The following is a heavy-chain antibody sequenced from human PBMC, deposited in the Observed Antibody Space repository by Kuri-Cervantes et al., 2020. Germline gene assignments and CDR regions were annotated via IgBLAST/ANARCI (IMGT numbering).Heavy chain of an antibody. V-gene: IGHV1-69*05. J-gene: IGHJ3*02. D-gene: IGHD2-15*01. CDR1: GGTFSSYA. CDR3: AILYCSGGSCYFDAFDI. CDR2: IIPIFGTA. Sequence: SVKVSCKASGGTFSSYAISWVRQAPGQGLEWMGGIIPIFGTANYAQKFQGRVTITTDESTSTAYMELSSLRSEDTAVYYCAILYCSGGSCYFDAFDIWGQGTMVTVSS.